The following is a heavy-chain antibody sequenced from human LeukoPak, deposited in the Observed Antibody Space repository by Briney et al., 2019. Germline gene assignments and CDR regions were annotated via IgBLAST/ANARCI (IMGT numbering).Heavy chain of an antibody. D-gene: IGHD4-17*01. CDR3: AKSGYGDYGPWYLDL. CDR2: ISGSGGST. V-gene: IGHV3-23*01. Sequence: PGGSLRLSCAASGFTFSSYAMSWVRQAPGKGLEWVSAISGSGGSTYYADSVKGRFTISRDNSKNTLYLQMNSLRAEDTAVYYCAKSGYGDYGPWYLDLWGRGTLVTVSS. J-gene: IGHJ2*01. CDR1: GFTFSSYA.